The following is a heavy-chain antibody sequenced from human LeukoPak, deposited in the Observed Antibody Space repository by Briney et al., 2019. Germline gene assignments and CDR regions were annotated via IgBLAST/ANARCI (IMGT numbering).Heavy chain of an antibody. J-gene: IGHJ4*02. D-gene: IGHD1-1*01. CDR3: VKRWTGTTIGQQDY. V-gene: IGHV3-48*01. CDR1: GFTFSSYS. CDR2: ISSSSSTI. Sequence: GGSLRLSCAASGFTFSSYSMNWVRQAPGKGLEWVSYISSSSSTIYYADSVKGRFTISRDNAKNSLYLQMNSLRAEDMAVYYCVKRWTGTTIGQQDYWGQGTLVTVSS.